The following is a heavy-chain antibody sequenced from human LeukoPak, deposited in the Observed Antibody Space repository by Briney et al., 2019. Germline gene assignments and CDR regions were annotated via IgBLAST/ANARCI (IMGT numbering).Heavy chain of an antibody. Sequence: GGSLRLSCAASGFTFSSYWMSWVRQAPGKGLEWVANIKQDGSEKYYVDSVKGRFTISRDSAKNSLYLQMNSLRAEDTAVYYCARDYGSGSYYNVGYWGQGTLVTVSS. CDR2: IKQDGSEK. D-gene: IGHD3-10*01. CDR3: ARDYGSGSYYNVGY. V-gene: IGHV3-7*03. CDR1: GFTFSSYW. J-gene: IGHJ4*02.